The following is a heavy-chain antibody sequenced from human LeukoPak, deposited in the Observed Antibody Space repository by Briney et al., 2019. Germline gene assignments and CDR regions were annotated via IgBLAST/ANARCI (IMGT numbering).Heavy chain of an antibody. CDR1: GFTFTRYW. D-gene: IGHD6-13*01. Sequence: GGSLRLSCATSGFTFTRYWMAWVRQAPGKGLEWVANIEQYGSQQYYLDSVEGRFTIFRDNAKNSLYLQMSNLRADDTAMYYCSNGICSSSYWGQGTLVTVSS. V-gene: IGHV3-7*01. J-gene: IGHJ4*02. CDR3: SNGICSSSY. CDR2: IEQYGSQQ.